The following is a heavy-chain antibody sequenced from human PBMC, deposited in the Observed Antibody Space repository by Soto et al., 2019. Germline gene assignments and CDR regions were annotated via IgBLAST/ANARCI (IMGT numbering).Heavy chain of an antibody. CDR2: ISYDGSNK. J-gene: IGHJ6*02. Sequence: GGSLRLSCAASGFTFSSYGMHWARQAPGKGLEWVAVISYDGSNKYYADSVKGRFTISRDNSKNTLYLQMNSLRAEDTAVYYCAKDPDPFRYCSGGSCSYYYYYGMDVWGQGTTVTVSS. CDR3: AKDPDPFRYCSGGSCSYYYYYGMDV. V-gene: IGHV3-30*18. CDR1: GFTFSSYG. D-gene: IGHD2-15*01.